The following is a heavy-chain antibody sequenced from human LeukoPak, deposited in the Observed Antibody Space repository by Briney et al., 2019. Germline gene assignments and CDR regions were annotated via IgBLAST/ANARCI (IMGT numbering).Heavy chain of an antibody. CDR2: ISSSGNTI. D-gene: IGHD1-26*01. Sequence: PGGSLRLSCAASGFTFSDYYMSWIRQAPGKGLEWVSYISSSGNTIYYADSVKGRFTISRDNAKNSLCLQMNSLRAEDTAVYFCARATWDPNYYYYMDVWGKGTTVTISS. V-gene: IGHV3-11*04. CDR3: ARATWDPNYYYYMDV. J-gene: IGHJ6*03. CDR1: GFTFSDYY.